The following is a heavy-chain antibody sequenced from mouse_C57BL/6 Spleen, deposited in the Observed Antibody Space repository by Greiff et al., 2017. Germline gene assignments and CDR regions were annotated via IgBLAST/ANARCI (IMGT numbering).Heavy chain of an antibody. J-gene: IGHJ2*01. CDR3: AREDSSGGFDY. CDR2: INYDGSST. CDR1: GFTFSDYY. Sequence: EVMLVESEGGLVQPGSSMKLSCTASGFTFSDYYMAWVRQVPEKGLEWVANINYDGSSTYYLDSLKSRFIISRDNAKNILYLQMSSLKSEDTATXYCAREDSSGGFDYWGQGTTLTVSS. V-gene: IGHV5-16*01. D-gene: IGHD3-2*02.